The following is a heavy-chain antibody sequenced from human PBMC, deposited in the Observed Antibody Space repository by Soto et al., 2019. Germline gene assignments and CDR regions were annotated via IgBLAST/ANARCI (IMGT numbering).Heavy chain of an antibody. J-gene: IGHJ4*02. CDR1: GFTFSNYG. D-gene: IGHD2-2*02. CDR3: ARGSYCSSASCDKFFEY. Sequence: EVQLLESGGNLIQPGGSLRLSCAASGFTFSNYGLSWVRQAPGKGLVWVSAISERGGSTYYADSVKGRFTLSRDNSKNSLYLQVNSLRTEDKAVYYCARGSYCSSASCDKFFEYWGQGNLVTFSA. CDR2: ISERGGST. V-gene: IGHV3-23*01.